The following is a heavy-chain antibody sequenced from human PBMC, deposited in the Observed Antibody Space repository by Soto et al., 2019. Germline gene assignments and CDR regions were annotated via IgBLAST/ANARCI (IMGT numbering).Heavy chain of an antibody. Sequence: GGSLRLSCAATGFTFSNYAMSWVRQAPGRGLEWVSTISAGGGGTFYADSVKGRFTISRDNSKNTLYVQMNSLRAEDTAFYYCAKDAIAGRWPFDHWGKGTLVTVSS. CDR2: ISAGGGGT. D-gene: IGHD6-6*01. CDR1: GFTFSNYA. V-gene: IGHV3-23*01. J-gene: IGHJ4*02. CDR3: AKDAIAGRWPFDH.